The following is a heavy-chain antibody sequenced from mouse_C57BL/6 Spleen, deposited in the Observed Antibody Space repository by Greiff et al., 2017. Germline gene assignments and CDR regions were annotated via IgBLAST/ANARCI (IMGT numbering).Heavy chain of an antibody. Sequence: EVKVEESGGGLVQPGGSMKLSCVASGFTFSNYWMNWVRQSPEKGLEWVAQIRLKSDNYATHYAESVKGRFTISRDDSKSSVYLQMNNLRAEDTGIYYCTGGGWPYYFDYWGQGTTLTVSS. J-gene: IGHJ2*01. V-gene: IGHV6-3*01. CDR3: TGGGWPYYFDY. D-gene: IGHD3-3*01. CDR1: GFTFSNYW. CDR2: IRLKSDNYAT.